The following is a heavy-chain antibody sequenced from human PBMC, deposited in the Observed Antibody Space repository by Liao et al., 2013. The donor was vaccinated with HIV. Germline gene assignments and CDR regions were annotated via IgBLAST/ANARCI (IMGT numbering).Heavy chain of an antibody. J-gene: IGHJ6*03. V-gene: IGHV4-4*07. D-gene: IGHD2-8*01. CDR2: IYTSGST. CDR3: ARAPTPYGGRYFYYYYMDV. CDR1: GGSISSYY. Sequence: QVQLQESGPGLVKPSETLSLTCTVSGGSISSYYWSWIRQPAGKGLEWIGRIYTSGSTNYNPSLKSRVTMSVDTSKNQFSLKLSSVTAADTAVYYCARAPTPYGGRYFYYYYMDVWGKGTTVTVS.